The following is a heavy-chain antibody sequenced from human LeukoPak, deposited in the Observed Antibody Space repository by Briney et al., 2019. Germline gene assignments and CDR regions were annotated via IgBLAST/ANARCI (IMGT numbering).Heavy chain of an antibody. V-gene: IGHV3-11*01. CDR2: ISSSGGTI. D-gene: IGHD2-15*01. Sequence: GGSLRLSCAASGFTFSDYYMSWIRQAPGKGLEWVSYISSSGGTIYYADSVKGRFTISRDNAKNSLYLQMNSLRAEDTAVYYCARDRYCSGGSCHSDAFDIWGQGTMVTVSS. CDR1: GFTFSDYY. J-gene: IGHJ3*02. CDR3: ARDRYCSGGSCHSDAFDI.